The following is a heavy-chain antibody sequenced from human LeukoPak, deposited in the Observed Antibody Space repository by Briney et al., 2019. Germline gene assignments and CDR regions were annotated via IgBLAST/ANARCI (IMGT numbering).Heavy chain of an antibody. V-gene: IGHV1-46*01. D-gene: IGHD3-22*01. CDR1: GYIFADYY. Sequence: ASVKVSCKASGYIFADYYMHWVRQAPGQGLEWMGIINPSGGSTTYAQRFQGRVTMTSDTSASTVYMELSSLRSEDTAVYYCARNYYDGGGYYYAAWGQGTLVTVSS. CDR2: INPSGGST. J-gene: IGHJ5*02. CDR3: ARNYYDGGGYYYAA.